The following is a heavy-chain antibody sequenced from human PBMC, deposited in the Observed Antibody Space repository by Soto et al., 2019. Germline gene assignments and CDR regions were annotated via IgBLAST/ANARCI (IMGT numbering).Heavy chain of an antibody. D-gene: IGHD3-22*01. CDR1: GFTFSSYS. CDR2: IGTNGGST. Sequence: GGSLRLSCSASGFTFSSYSIHWVRQAPGKGLEYVSSIGTNGGSTFYADSVKGRFTISRDNSKNTLYLQMNSLRDEDTAEYYCVKPPASYIDSNDYYPVWGQGTLVTVSS. J-gene: IGHJ4*02. CDR3: VKPPASYIDSNDYYPV. V-gene: IGHV3-64D*06.